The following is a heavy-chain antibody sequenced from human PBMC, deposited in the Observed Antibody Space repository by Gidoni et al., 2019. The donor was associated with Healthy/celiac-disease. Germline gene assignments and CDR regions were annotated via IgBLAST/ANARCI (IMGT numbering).Heavy chain of an antibody. CDR3: ARDQLPLFPEGYGMDV. D-gene: IGHD2-2*01. CDR1: GFTFSSYS. J-gene: IGHJ6*02. V-gene: IGHV3-21*01. Sequence: EVQLVESGGGLVKPGGSLRLSCAASGFTFSSYSMNWVRQAPGKGLEWVSSISSSSSYIYYADSVKGRFTISRDNAKNSLYLQMNSLRAEDTAVYYCARDQLPLFPEGYGMDVWGQGTTVTVSS. CDR2: ISSSSSYI.